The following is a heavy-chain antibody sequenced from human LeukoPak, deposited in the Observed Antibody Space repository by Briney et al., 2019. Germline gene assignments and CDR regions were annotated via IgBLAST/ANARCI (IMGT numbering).Heavy chain of an antibody. J-gene: IGHJ3*02. Sequence: GGSLRLSCAASGFTFSGYGMHWVRQAPGKGLEWVAVISYDGSNKYYADSVKGRFTISRDNSKNTLYLQMNSLRAEDTAVYYCARHDSGSFSDAFDIWGQGTMVTVSS. V-gene: IGHV3-30*03. CDR3: ARHDSGSFSDAFDI. D-gene: IGHD1-26*01. CDR2: ISYDGSNK. CDR1: GFTFSGYG.